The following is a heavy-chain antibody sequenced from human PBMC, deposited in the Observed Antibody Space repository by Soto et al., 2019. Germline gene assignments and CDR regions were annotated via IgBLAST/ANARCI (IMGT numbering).Heavy chain of an antibody. CDR1: GFTFRSYW. CDR2: INSDGSST. Sequence: GGSHKHSCTSSGFTFRSYWMHWVRQATGKGLVWVSRINSDGSSTTYADSVKGRFTISRDNAKNTLYLQMNSLRAEDTAVYYCVRGEGGRETYWGQGTLVTVSS. V-gene: IGHV3-74*01. CDR3: VRGEGGRETY. J-gene: IGHJ4*02.